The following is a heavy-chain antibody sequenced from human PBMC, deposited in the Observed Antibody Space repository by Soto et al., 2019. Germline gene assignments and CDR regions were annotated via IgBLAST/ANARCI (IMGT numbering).Heavy chain of an antibody. CDR3: ARVADYVWGSYRSYGMDV. D-gene: IGHD3-16*02. V-gene: IGHV1-18*04. CDR2: ISAYNGNT. Sequence: ASVKVSCKASGYTFTSYGISWVRQAPGQGLEWMGWISAYNGNTNYAQKLQGRVTMTTDTSTSTAYMELRSLRSDDTAVYYCARVADYVWGSYRSYGMDVWGQGTTVTVSS. J-gene: IGHJ6*02. CDR1: GYTFTSYG.